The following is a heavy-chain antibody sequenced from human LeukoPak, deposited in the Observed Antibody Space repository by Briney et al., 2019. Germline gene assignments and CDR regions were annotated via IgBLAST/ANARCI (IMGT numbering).Heavy chain of an antibody. V-gene: IGHV3-23*01. D-gene: IGHD3-9*01. CDR1: GFTFSSYA. CDR3: ARITIFYNFDY. Sequence: GGSLRLSCAASGFTFSSYAMSWVRQAPGKGLEWVSAISGRGGSTYYADSVKGRFTISRDNSKNTLYLQMNSLRAEDTAVYYCARITIFYNFDYWGQGTLVTVSS. J-gene: IGHJ4*02. CDR2: ISGRGGST.